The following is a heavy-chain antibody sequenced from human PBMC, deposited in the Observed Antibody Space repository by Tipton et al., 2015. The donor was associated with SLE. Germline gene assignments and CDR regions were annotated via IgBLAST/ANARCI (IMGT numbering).Heavy chain of an antibody. J-gene: IGHJ3*01. D-gene: IGHD3-16*01. CDR1: GGSVSSGSYY. Sequence: TLSLTCTVSGGSVSSGSYYWSWIRQPPGKGLEWIGYIYYSGSTNYNPSLKSRVTISVDTSKNQFSLKLSSVTAADTAVYYCARDDGGAFDFWGQGTMVTVSS. V-gene: IGHV4-61*01. CDR2: IYYSGST. CDR3: ARDDGGAFDF.